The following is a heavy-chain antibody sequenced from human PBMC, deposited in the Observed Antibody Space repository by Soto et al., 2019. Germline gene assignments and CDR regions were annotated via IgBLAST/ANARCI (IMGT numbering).Heavy chain of an antibody. CDR1: GYTFTGYY. Sequence: ASVKVSCKASGYTFTGYYMHWVRQAPGQGLEWMGWINPNSGGTNYAQKFQGWVTMTRDTSISTAYMELSRLRSDDTAVYYFFRGDYYDRNGYDYWGQGTLVTVAS. V-gene: IGHV1-2*04. CDR2: INPNSGGT. D-gene: IGHD3-22*01. J-gene: IGHJ4*02. CDR3: FRGDYYDRNGYDY.